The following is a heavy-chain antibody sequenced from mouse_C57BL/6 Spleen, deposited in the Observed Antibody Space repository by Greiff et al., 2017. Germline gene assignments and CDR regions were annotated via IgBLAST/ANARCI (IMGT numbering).Heavy chain of an antibody. CDR3: ATGYYGSSYGGYAMDY. V-gene: IGHV1-59*01. CDR2: IDPSDSYT. CDR1: GYTFTSYW. Sequence: VQLQQPGAELVRPGTSVKLSCKASGYTFTSYWMHWVKQRPGQGLEWIGVIDPSDSYTNYNQKFKGKATLTVDTSSSTDYMQLSSLTSEDSAVYYCATGYYGSSYGGYAMDYWGQGTSVTVSS. J-gene: IGHJ4*01. D-gene: IGHD1-1*01.